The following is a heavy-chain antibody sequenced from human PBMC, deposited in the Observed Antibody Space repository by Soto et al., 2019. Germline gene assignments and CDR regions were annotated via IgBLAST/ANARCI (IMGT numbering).Heavy chain of an antibody. V-gene: IGHV4-31*03. D-gene: IGHD3-10*01. CDR3: ESCRGWPTYCFDY. Sequence: QVQLQESGPGLVKPSQTLSLTCSVSGGSISRGGYYWSCIRQHPGKGLEWIGYRYYTGRTSYNPSLKSRITPSVDTSKNQFSLSLSSVTAADAAVYYCESCRGWPTYCFDYWGQGTLVTVSS. CDR1: GGSISRGGYY. CDR2: RYYTGRT. J-gene: IGHJ4*02.